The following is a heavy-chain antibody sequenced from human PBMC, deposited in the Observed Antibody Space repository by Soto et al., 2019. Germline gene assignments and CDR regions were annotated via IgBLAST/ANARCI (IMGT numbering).Heavy chain of an antibody. CDR2: IIPMFETT. D-gene: IGHD5-12*01. CDR3: TRHRGYSSGYWGQDF. Sequence: QVQLVQSGAEVKKPGSSVKVSCKGSGGAFGSYAINWVRQAPGQGLEWMGGIIPMFETTNYAQRFQGRVTVTADESTSTVYLELTRLRSEDTGMYYCTRHRGYSSGYWGQDFWGQGTLVTVSS. J-gene: IGHJ4*02. V-gene: IGHV1-69*01. CDR1: GGAFGSYA.